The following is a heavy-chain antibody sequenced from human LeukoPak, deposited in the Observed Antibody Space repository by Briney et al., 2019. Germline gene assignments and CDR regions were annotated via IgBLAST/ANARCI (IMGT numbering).Heavy chain of an antibody. CDR1: GFNYTNYN. CDR3: AKKMASNTNCIDY. D-gene: IGHD5-24*01. V-gene: IGHV3-21*04. J-gene: IGHJ4*02. Sequence: GGSLSLSCAPSGFNYTNYNMNWVRQAPGKGLEWVSSIHSSSGSIYYADSLKGRFTNSRDNAKNSMYLQMNSLRAEDTAVYYCAKKMASNTNCIDYWGQGTLVTVSS. CDR2: IHSSSGSI.